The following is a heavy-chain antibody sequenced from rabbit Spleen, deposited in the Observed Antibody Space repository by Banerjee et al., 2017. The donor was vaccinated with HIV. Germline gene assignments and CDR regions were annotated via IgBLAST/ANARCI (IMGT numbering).Heavy chain of an antibody. Sequence: QEQLVEYGGDLVQPEGSLTLTCKASGLDFSSSYWICWVRQAPGKGPEWIACIYNGNSKTYYASWAKGRFTISKTSSTTVTLQMTSLTVADTATYFCARDAGRGDYIDGVFNLWGQGTLVTVS. V-gene: IGHV1S45*01. CDR1: GLDFSSSYW. CDR3: ARDAGRGDYIDGVFNL. CDR2: IYNGNSKT. D-gene: IGHD8-1*01. J-gene: IGHJ4*01.